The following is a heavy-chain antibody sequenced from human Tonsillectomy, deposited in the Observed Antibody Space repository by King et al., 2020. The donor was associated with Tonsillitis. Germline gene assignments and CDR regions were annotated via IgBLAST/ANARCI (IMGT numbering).Heavy chain of an antibody. Sequence: VQLVESGGGLVQPGGSLRLSCSASGFAFSSYAMHWVRQAPGKGLEYVSAISSNGGSKYYADSVKGRVTISRDNSKNTLYLQMSSLRAEDTAGYYCVNYCSSTSCYANFDYWGQGTLVTVSS. J-gene: IGHJ4*02. CDR1: GFAFSSYA. CDR3: VNYCSSTSCYANFDY. V-gene: IGHV3-64D*06. CDR2: ISSNGGSK. D-gene: IGHD2-2*01.